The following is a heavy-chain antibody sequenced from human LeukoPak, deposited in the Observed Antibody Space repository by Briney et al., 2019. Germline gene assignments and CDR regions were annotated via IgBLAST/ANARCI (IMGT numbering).Heavy chain of an antibody. Sequence: GASVKVSCKASGYTFNNYGINWVRQAPGQGLEWMGWISTYIRNTNYAQKFQGRVTMTTDTSTSTAYMELRSLRSDDTAVYYCAIDDQFQFLDYWGQGTLVTVSS. CDR1: GYTFNNYG. CDR3: AIDDQFQFLDY. CDR2: ISTYIRNT. J-gene: IGHJ4*02. V-gene: IGHV1-18*01. D-gene: IGHD2/OR15-2a*01.